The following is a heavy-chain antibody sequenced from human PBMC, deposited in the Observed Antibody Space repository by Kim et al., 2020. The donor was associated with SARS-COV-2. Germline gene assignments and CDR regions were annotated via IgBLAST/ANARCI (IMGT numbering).Heavy chain of an antibody. D-gene: IGHD3-16*01. CDR3: ARSEYPQFGPYGLDV. J-gene: IGHJ6*02. CDR2: LNPNTGGT. V-gene: IGHV1-2*06. Sequence: ASVKVSCKASDHTAYYIHWLRQAPGQGFEWMGRLNPNTGGTDIARKFHGRFSVTRDTSISTVYMELTSLKSDDTAIYYCARSEYPQFGPYGLDVWGRGTT. CDR1: DHTAYY.